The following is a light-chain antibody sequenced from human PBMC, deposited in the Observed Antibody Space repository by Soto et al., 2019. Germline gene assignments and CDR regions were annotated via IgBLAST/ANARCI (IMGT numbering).Light chain of an antibody. CDR1: QSVLYSCNNKNY. CDR2: WAS. Sequence: DIVMTQSPDSLAVSLGERATINCKSSQSVLYSCNNKNYLAWYQQRPGQPPKLLIYWASTRESGVPDRLSGSGSGTDFTLTITSLQAEDVAVYYCQQYESTPPTFGQGTKLEIK. J-gene: IGKJ2*01. CDR3: QQYESTPPT. V-gene: IGKV4-1*01.